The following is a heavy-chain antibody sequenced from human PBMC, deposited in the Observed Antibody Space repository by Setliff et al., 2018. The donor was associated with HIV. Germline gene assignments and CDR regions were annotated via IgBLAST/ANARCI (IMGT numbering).Heavy chain of an antibody. CDR1: GGTSSTHA. CDR3: AGGGRRYNWNDALPSDI. J-gene: IGHJ3*02. D-gene: IGHD1-20*01. V-gene: IGHV1-69*10. CDR2: IISILDIT. Sequence: SVKVSCKASGGTSSTHAMNWVRQAPGQGLEWMGQIISILDITNYAQKFQGRVTITADKSTSTAYMELSSLRSEDTAVYYCAGGGRRYNWNDALPSDIWGQGTMVTVSS.